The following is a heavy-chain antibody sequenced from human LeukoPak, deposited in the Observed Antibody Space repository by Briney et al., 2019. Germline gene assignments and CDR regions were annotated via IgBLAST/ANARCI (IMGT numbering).Heavy chain of an antibody. CDR3: AREDGLLWFGELYRPASFDY. V-gene: IGHV3-7*01. CDR1: GFTFSAYW. D-gene: IGHD3-10*01. Sequence: GGSLRLSCAASGFTFSAYWMSWVRQAPGKGLEWVANIKQDGSEKYYVDSVKGRFTISRDNAKNSLYLQMNSLRAEDTAVYYCAREDGLLWFGELYRPASFDYWGQGTLVTVSS. CDR2: IKQDGSEK. J-gene: IGHJ4*02.